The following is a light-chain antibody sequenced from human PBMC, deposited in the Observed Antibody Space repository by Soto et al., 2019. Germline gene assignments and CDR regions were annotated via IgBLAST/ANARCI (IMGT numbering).Light chain of an antibody. CDR1: RDIGND. J-gene: IGKJ1*01. Sequence: IQMTQSPLSLSASVGDRVIITGRASRDIGNDLGWYQQKPGKAPKLLIFAASTLHSGVPSRFSGSGSGTVFTLTISSLHPEDFATYFCLQDYNLPRTFGQGTNVE. CDR2: AAS. V-gene: IGKV1-6*01. CDR3: LQDYNLPRT.